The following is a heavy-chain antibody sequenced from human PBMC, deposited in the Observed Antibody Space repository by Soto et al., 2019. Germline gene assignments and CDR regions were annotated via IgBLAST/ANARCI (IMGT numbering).Heavy chain of an antibody. CDR3: ARARYMGDFDY. V-gene: IGHV3-13*01. J-gene: IGHJ4*02. CDR1: GFTFSSYD. Sequence: GGSLRLSCAASGFTFSSYDMHWVRQATGKGLEWVSAIGTAGDTYYPGSVKGRFTISRENAKNSLYLQMNSLRAGDTAVYYCARARYMGDFDYLGQGTLVTVSS. D-gene: IGHD1-1*01. CDR2: IGTAGDT.